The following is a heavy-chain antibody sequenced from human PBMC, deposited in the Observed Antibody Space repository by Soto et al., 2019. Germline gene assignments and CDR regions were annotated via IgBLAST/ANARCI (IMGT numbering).Heavy chain of an antibody. CDR1: GYSFTSYW. V-gene: IGHV5-51*01. CDR2: IFPADSDV. CDR3: ARQQAAFDV. Sequence: PGESLKISCKASGYSFTSYWIGWVRQMPGKGLEWMGTIFPADSDVRYSPSFQGQVTISADKSISTAYLQWSSLKASDTATYYCARQQAAFDVWGQGAMVTVS. D-gene: IGHD6-13*01. J-gene: IGHJ3*01.